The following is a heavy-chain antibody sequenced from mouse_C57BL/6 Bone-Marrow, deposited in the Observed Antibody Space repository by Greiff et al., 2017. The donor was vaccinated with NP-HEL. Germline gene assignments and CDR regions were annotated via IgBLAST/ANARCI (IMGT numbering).Heavy chain of an antibody. CDR1: GYTFTSYW. V-gene: IGHV1-69*01. D-gene: IGHD1-1*01. J-gene: IGHJ1*03. Sequence: QVQLKQPGAELVMPGASVKLSCKASGYTFTSYWMHWVKQRPGQGLEWIGEIDPSDSYTNYNQKFKGKSTLTVDKSSSTAYMQLSSLTSEDSAVYYCAREGGSSYSWYFDVWGTGTTVTVSS. CDR2: IDPSDSYT. CDR3: AREGGSSYSWYFDV.